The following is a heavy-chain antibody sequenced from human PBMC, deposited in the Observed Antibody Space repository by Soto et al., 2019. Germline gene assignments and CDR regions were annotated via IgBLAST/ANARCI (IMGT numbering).Heavy chain of an antibody. V-gene: IGHV4-59*08. CDR2: IYYSGIT. D-gene: IGHD2-2*01. J-gene: IGHJ5*02. Sequence: SETLSLTCTVSGGSISSYYWSWIRLPPGKGLEWIGYIYYSGITNYNPSLKSRVTISVDTSKNQFSLRLSSVTAADTAVYYCARLAEYCSSTSCYSAWCDPWGQGTLVTVSS. CDR1: GGSISSYY. CDR3: ARLAEYCSSTSCYSAWCDP.